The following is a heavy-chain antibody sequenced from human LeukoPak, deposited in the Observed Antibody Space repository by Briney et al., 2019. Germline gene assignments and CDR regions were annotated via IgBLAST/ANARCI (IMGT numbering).Heavy chain of an antibody. CDR2: INHSGST. Sequence: SETLSLTCAVYGGSFSGYYWSWICQPPRKGLEWIGEINHSGSTNYNPSLKSRVTISVDTSKNQFSLKLSSVTAADTAVYYCARGSLRRPLDYWGQGTLVTVSS. CDR1: GGSFSGYY. CDR3: ARGSLRRPLDY. V-gene: IGHV4-34*01. D-gene: IGHD4-17*01. J-gene: IGHJ4*02.